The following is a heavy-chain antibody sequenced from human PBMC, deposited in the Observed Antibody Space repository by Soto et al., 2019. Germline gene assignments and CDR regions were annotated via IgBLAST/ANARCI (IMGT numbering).Heavy chain of an antibody. V-gene: IGHV3-21*01. D-gene: IGHD6-13*01. Sequence: LRLSCAASGFTFSSYSMNWVRQAPGKGLEWVSSISSSSSYIYYAGSVKGRFTISRDNAKNSLYLQMNSLRAEDTAVYYCARDHSSLGTDVWGQGTTVTVSS. CDR3: ARDHSSLGTDV. J-gene: IGHJ6*02. CDR1: GFTFSSYS. CDR2: ISSSSSYI.